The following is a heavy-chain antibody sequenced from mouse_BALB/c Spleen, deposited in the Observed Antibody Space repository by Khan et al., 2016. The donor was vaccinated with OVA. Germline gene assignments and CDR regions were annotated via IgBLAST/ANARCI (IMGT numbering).Heavy chain of an antibody. V-gene: IGHV1S41*01. CDR1: GYTFTSYW. CDR3: GSANYYGSGRYAMDY. D-gene: IGHD1-1*01. J-gene: IGHJ4*01. CDR2: ISPGSGRP. Sequence: DLVKPGASVKLSCKASGYTFTSYWINWIKQRPGQGLEWIGHISPGSGRPYYNEMFTVKATLTVDTSSTTAYIQLSSLSSEDSAAYFCGSANYYGSGRYAMDYWGQGTSVTISS.